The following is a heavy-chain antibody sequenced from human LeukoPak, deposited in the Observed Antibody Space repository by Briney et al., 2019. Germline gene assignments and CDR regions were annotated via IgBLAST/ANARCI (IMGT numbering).Heavy chain of an antibody. CDR2: IWYDGSNK. Sequence: PGGSLRLSCVGSGFAFKNYGIHWVRQAPGKGLEWVAVIWYDGSNKYYADSVEGRFTISRDNSKNTLYLQMNSLRAEDTAVYYCARDRLDAFDIWGQGTMVTVSS. D-gene: IGHD6-25*01. V-gene: IGHV3-33*01. CDR3: ARDRLDAFDI. CDR1: GFAFKNYG. J-gene: IGHJ3*02.